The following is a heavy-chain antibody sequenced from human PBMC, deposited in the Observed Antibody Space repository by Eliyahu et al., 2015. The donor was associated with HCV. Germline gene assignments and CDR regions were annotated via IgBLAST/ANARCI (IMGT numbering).Heavy chain of an antibody. D-gene: IGHD2-15*01. Sequence: EVQLLESGGXLVQPGGSLRLSCAASGFTFXNHVMSWVRQAPGKGLEWISGISGSGGSTYYADSVKGRFTISRDNSKNTLYLQMNSLRAEDTAVYYCAKDRAVVAATFCFDFWGQGTLVTVSS. CDR3: AKDRAVVAATFCFDF. CDR1: GFTFXNHV. J-gene: IGHJ4*02. V-gene: IGHV3-23*01. CDR2: ISGSGGST.